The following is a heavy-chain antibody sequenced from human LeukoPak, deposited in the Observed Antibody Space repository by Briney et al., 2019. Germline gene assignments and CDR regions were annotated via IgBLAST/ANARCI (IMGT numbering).Heavy chain of an antibody. V-gene: IGHV4-39*01. CDR2: IYYSGST. J-gene: IGHJ4*02. D-gene: IGHD1-26*01. CDR3: ARQSGTVGAHY. Sequence: SETLSLTCTVSGGSISSSSYYWGWLRQPPGKGLEWIGSIYYSGSTYYNPSLKSRVTISVDTSKNQFSLKLSSVTAADTAVYYCARQSGTVGAHYWGQGTLVTVSS. CDR1: GGSISSSSYY.